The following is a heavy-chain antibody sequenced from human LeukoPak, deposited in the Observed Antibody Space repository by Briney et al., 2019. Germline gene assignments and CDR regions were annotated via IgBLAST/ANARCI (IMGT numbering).Heavy chain of an antibody. V-gene: IGHV4-61*02. D-gene: IGHD6-13*01. CDR1: GGSISSGAYS. CDR3: ARLTSSWYQDWYFDL. Sequence: SQTLSLTCAVSGGSISSGAYSWSWIRQPAGKGLEWIGRIYTSGSTNYNPSLKSRVTMSVDTSKKQFSLKLSSVTAADTAVYYCARLTSSWYQDWYFDLWGRGTLVTVPS. CDR2: IYTSGST. J-gene: IGHJ2*01.